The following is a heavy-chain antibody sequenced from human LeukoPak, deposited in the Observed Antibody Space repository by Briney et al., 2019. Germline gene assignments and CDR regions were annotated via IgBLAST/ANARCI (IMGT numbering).Heavy chain of an antibody. V-gene: IGHV3-9*01. D-gene: IGHD3-22*01. CDR3: AKDNYYDSSGYYNY. Sequence: LSLTCAVSGGSISSGGYSWSWIRQPPGKGLEWVSGISWNSGSIGYADSVKGRFTISRDNAKNSLYLQMNSLRAEDTALYYCAKDNYYDSSGYYNYWGQGTLVTVSS. CDR1: GGSISSGGYS. CDR2: ISWNSGSI. J-gene: IGHJ4*02.